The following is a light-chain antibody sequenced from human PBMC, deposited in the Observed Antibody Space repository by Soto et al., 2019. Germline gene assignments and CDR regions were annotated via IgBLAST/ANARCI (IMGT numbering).Light chain of an antibody. V-gene: IGLV2-14*03. CDR2: DVS. J-gene: IGLJ2*01. CDR3: SSHISRRSRVV. Sequence: QSVLTQPASVSGSPGQSITISCTGSSSDVGDYKYVSWYQQHPGKAPKLMIYDVSNRPSGVSDRFSGSKSGNTASLTISGLQAEDEADYYCSSHISRRSRVVFGGGSKVTVL. CDR1: SSDVGDYKY.